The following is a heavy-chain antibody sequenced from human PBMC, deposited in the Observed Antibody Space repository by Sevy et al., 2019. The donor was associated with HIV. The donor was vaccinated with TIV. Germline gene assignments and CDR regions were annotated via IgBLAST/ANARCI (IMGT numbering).Heavy chain of an antibody. CDR2: IYPGDSDT. D-gene: IGHD6-19*01. V-gene: IGHV5-51*01. J-gene: IGHJ4*02. CDR3: ATTLRSRIAVAGGGFDY. CDR1: GYSFTSYW. Sequence: GESLKISCKGSGYSFTSYWIGWVRQMPGKGLEWMGIIYPGDSDTRDSPSFQGQVTISADKSISTAYLQWSSLKASDTAMYYCATTLRSRIAVAGGGFDYWGQGTLVTVSS.